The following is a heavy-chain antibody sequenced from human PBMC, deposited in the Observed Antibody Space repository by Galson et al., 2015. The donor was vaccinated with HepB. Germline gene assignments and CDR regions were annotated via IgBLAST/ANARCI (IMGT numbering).Heavy chain of an antibody. J-gene: IGHJ3*02. Sequence: TLRLSCAATGFTFSNYWMSWVRQAPGKGLEWVAHIKQDGSQKSYVDSVKGRFNVSRDNVKNSLYLLMDSLGAEDPAMYHCARSPLTGSWSGYYIGFGAFVICCQGTMVHVSS. CDR3: ARSPLTGSWSGYYIGFGAFVI. D-gene: IGHD3-3*01. V-gene: IGHV3-7*01. CDR2: IKQDGSQK. CDR1: GFTFSNYW.